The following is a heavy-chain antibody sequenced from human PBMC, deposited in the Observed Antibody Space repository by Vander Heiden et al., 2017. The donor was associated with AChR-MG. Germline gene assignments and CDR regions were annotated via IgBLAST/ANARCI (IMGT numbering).Heavy chain of an antibody. CDR3: AREGDGRDGYNWAYFDY. D-gene: IGHD5-12*01. CDR1: GFTFRSYG. Sequence: QVQLVESGGGVVQHGGPPRLSCASPGFTFRSYGMHWVRQAPGKGLEWVAVIWYDGSNKYYADSVKGRFTISRDNSKNTLYLQMNSLRAEDTAVYYCAREGDGRDGYNWAYFDYWGQGTLVTVSS. J-gene: IGHJ4*02. V-gene: IGHV3-33*01. CDR2: IWYDGSNK.